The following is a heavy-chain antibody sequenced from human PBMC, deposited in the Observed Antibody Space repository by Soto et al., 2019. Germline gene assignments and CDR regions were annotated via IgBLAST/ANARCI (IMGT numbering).Heavy chain of an antibody. J-gene: IGHJ4*02. CDR3: ARLAAISGYYYVLDY. Sequence: SETLSLTCAVSGGSISSSNWWSWVRQPPGKGLEWIGEIYHSGSTYYNPSLESRVTISVDTSKNQFFLKLPSVTAADTATYYCARLAAISGYYYVLDYWGQGARVTVSS. V-gene: IGHV4-4*02. CDR2: IYHSGST. CDR1: GGSISSSNW. D-gene: IGHD3-22*01.